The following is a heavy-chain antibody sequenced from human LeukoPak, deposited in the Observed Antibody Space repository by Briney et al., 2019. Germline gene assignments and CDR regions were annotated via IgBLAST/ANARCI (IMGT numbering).Heavy chain of an antibody. V-gene: IGHV1-2*06. CDR3: ARGDMIVVVSDFDY. CDR2: INPNSGGT. D-gene: IGHD3-22*01. J-gene: IGHJ4*02. Sequence: ASVKVSCKASGYTFTGYYMHWVRQAPGQGLEWMGRINPNSGGTNYPQKFQGRVTITRDTSISTAYMELSRLRSDDTAVYYCARGDMIVVVSDFDYWGQGTLVTVSS. CDR1: GYTFTGYY.